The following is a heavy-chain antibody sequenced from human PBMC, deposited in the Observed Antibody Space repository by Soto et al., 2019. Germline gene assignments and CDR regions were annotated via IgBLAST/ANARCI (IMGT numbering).Heavy chain of an antibody. D-gene: IGHD4-4*01. CDR2: LYNSRST. J-gene: IGHJ5*01. CDR3: AKLQPPGWIDA. Sequence: QVRLQESGPGLVKPSETLSLTCSVSCDSVTRANAYWIWLRQAPGKGLEWIGYLYNSRSTNYKPSRRSRVSLSLDTSKNQFSVNLTAVTTADSAIYYCAKLQPPGWIDAWGHGTLVAVS. CDR1: CDSVTRANAY. V-gene: IGHV4-61*01.